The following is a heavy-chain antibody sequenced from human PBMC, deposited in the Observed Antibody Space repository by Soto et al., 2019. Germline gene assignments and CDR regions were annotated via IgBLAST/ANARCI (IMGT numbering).Heavy chain of an antibody. CDR3: AGRRTISMNY. CDR2: VSYSGKT. D-gene: IGHD3-22*01. V-gene: IGHV4-59*01. J-gene: IGHJ4*02. Sequence: QVQLQESGPGLVKPSETLSLTCTVSGGSISTYYWSWVRQPPGKGLEWIGYVSYSGKTNYNPSLKSQITISVDTSKNQFSLTLISVTAADTAVYFCAGRRTISMNYWGQGTLVTVSS. CDR1: GGSISTYY.